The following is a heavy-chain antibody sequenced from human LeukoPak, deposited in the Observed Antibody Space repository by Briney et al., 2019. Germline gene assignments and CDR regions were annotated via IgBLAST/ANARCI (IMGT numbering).Heavy chain of an antibody. D-gene: IGHD3-10*01. CDR1: GYTFTSCD. V-gene: IGHV1-8*01. J-gene: IGHJ4*02. CDR3: AIGLATRYALLFFGEHDY. Sequence: GASVKVSCKASGYTFTSCDINWMRLATGQGLEWMGWMNPNSGNTGYAQKFQGRVTMTRNTSISTAYMELSSLRSEDTAVYYCAIGLATRYALLFFGEHDYWGQGTLVTVSS. CDR2: MNPNSGNT.